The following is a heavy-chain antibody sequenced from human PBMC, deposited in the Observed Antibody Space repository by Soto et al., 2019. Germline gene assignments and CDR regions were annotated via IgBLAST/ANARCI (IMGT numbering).Heavy chain of an antibody. CDR1: GFTFSSYA. D-gene: IGHD3-10*01. CDR2: ISYDGSNK. J-gene: IGHJ6*02. Sequence: QVQLVESGGGVVQPGRSLRLSCAASGFTFSSYAMHWVRQAPGKGLEWVAVISYDGSNKYYADSVKGRFTISRDNSKNTLDLQMNSLRAEDTAVYYCATPPTLLWYYGMDVWGQGTTVTVSS. CDR3: ATPPTLLWYYGMDV. V-gene: IGHV3-30-3*01.